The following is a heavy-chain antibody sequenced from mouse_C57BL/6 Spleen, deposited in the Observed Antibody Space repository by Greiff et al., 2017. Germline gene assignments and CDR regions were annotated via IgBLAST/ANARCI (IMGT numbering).Heavy chain of an antibody. CDR1: GYTFTSYW. J-gene: IGHJ1*03. Sequence: QVHVKQPGAELVRPGTSVKLSCKASGYTFTSYWMHWVKQRPGQGLEWIGVIDPSDSYTNYNQKFKGKATLTVDTSSSTAYMQLSSLTSEDSAVYYCARLVHWYFDVWGTGTTVTVSS. CDR2: IDPSDSYT. V-gene: IGHV1-59*01. CDR3: ARLVHWYFDV.